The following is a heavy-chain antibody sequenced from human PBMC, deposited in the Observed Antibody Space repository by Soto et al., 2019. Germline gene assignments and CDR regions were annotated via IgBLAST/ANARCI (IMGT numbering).Heavy chain of an antibody. Sequence: SETLSLTCTVSGGSVSSGSYSCSWIRQPPGKGLDWNVYIYYSGGPNCIPSLKSRVPVSVDASKNPSSLWRGSVAAADTAVYYCARHSRLVGVPAPKPVGSFDPSAQETVVEVS. CDR2: IYYSGGP. J-gene: IGHJ5*01. CDR1: GGSVSSGSYS. V-gene: IGHV4-61*01. CDR3: ARHSRLVGVPAPKPVGSFDP. D-gene: IGHD2-2*01.